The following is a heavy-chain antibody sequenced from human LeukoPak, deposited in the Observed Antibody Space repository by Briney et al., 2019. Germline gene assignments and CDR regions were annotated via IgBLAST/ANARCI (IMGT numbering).Heavy chain of an antibody. V-gene: IGHV4-59*08. CDR1: GGSISSYY. CDR2: IYYSGST. CDR3: ARLPGSGSYCFDAFDI. D-gene: IGHD3-10*01. Sequence: SETLSLTCTVSGGSISSYYWSWIRQPPGKGLEWIGYIYYSGSTNYNPSLKSRVTISVDTSKNQFSLKLSSVTAADTAVYYCARLPGSGSYCFDAFDIWGQGTMVTVSS. J-gene: IGHJ3*02.